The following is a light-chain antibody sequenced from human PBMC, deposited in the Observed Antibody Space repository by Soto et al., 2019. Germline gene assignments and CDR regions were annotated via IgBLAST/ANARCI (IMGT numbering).Light chain of an antibody. J-gene: IGLJ2*01. Sequence: SYELTQPPSVSVSPGQTARITCSGDKLGEKFACWYQQKPGQSPAVVIYEDKKRPSAIPERFSGSNSGNTATLTISGTETMDEADYYCQTWDNSTVVFGGGTKLTVL. CDR2: EDK. V-gene: IGLV3-1*01. CDR1: KLGEKF. CDR3: QTWDNSTVV.